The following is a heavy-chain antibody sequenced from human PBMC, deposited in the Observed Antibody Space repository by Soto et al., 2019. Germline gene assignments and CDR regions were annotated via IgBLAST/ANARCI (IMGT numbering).Heavy chain of an antibody. J-gene: IGHJ4*02. CDR2: IYPGDSDT. CDR1: GYKFTRYW. V-gene: IGHV5-51*01. CDR3: ARHETAMVHRFDL. D-gene: IGHD5-18*01. Sequence: GGALKISCQGSGYKFTRYWIGWVRQMAGKRLEWMGIIYPGDSDTRYSPSFQSQVTISADKSINTPYLQWSSLKASDTAMYYCARHETAMVHRFDLWGQGTQVTVSS.